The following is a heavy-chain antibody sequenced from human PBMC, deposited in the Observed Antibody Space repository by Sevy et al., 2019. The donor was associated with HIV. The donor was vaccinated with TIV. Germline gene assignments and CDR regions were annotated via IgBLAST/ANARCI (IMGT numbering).Heavy chain of an antibody. CDR2: ISYDGSNK. D-gene: IGHD2-2*01. CDR1: GFTFSNYA. V-gene: IGHV3-30-3*01. Sequence: GGSLRLSCAASGFTFSNYAIHWVRQAPGKGLEWVAIISYDGSNKYYADSVKGRFTISSDNSKNTLSLQMNSLRAEDPAVYYCARDSGTAAMTYNFAYWGQGTLVTVSS. CDR3: ARDSGTAAMTYNFAY. J-gene: IGHJ4*02.